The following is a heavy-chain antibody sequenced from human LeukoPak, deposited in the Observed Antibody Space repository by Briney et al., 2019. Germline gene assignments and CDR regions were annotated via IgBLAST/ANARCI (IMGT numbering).Heavy chain of an antibody. D-gene: IGHD2-15*01. J-gene: IGHJ5*02. CDR1: GGSIGSGSYY. V-gene: IGHV4-61*02. Sequence: SETLSLTCTVSGGSIGSGSYYWSWIRQPAGKGLEWIGRIYTSGSTNYNPSLKSRVTISVDTSKNQFSLKLSSVTAVDTAVYYCACRFDPWGQGTLVTVSS. CDR3: ACRFDP. CDR2: IYTSGST.